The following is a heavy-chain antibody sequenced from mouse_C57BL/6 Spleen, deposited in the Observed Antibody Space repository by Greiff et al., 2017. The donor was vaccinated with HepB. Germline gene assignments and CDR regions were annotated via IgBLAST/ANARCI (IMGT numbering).Heavy chain of an antibody. V-gene: IGHV1-52*01. CDR3: ARAPITTGWYFDV. CDR2: IDPSDSDT. Sequence: QVQLQQPGAELVRPGSSVKLSCKASGYTFTSYWMHWVKQRPIQGLEWIGNIDPSDSDTHYNQKFKDKATLTVDKSSSTAYMQLSSLTSEDFAVYYWARAPITTGWYFDVWGTGTTVTVSS. D-gene: IGHD1-1*01. CDR1: GYTFTSYW. J-gene: IGHJ1*03.